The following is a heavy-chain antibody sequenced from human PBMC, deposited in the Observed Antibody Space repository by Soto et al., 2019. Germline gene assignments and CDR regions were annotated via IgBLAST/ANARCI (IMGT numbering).Heavy chain of an antibody. V-gene: IGHV3-23*01. CDR1: GFTFSSYA. CDR2: ISGSGGST. D-gene: IGHD6-6*01. Sequence: GGSLRLSCAASGFTFSSYAMSWVRQAPGKGLEWVSAISGSGGSTYYADSVKGRFTISGDNSKNTLYLQMNSLRAEDTAVYYCAKDPGGIAARPDWFDPWGQGTLVTVSS. J-gene: IGHJ5*02. CDR3: AKDPGGIAARPDWFDP.